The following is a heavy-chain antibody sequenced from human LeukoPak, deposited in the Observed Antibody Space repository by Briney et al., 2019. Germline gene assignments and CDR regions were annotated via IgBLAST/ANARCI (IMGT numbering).Heavy chain of an antibody. Sequence: SETLSLTCTVSGGSITNYYWSWIRQPPGKGLEWIGYIHYSGSTKYKSSLKSRVTISVDTSKNQFSLKLNSVTAADTAVYYCARDRYCSGRSCYGPPDYWGQGVLVTVSS. CDR2: IHYSGST. CDR1: GGSITNYY. CDR3: ARDRYCSGRSCYGPPDY. V-gene: IGHV4-59*12. J-gene: IGHJ4*02. D-gene: IGHD2-15*01.